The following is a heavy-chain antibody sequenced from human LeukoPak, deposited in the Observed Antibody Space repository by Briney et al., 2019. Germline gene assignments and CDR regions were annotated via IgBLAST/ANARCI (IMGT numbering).Heavy chain of an antibody. D-gene: IGHD2-2*01. CDR3: ALQGYCSSTSCLN. CDR1: GGSISSSSYY. V-gene: IGHV4-39*01. CDR2: IYYSGST. J-gene: IGHJ4*02. Sequence: SETLSLTCTVSGGSISSSSYYWGWLRPPPGQGLEWIGSIYYSGSTYYNPSLKSRVTISVDTSKNQFSLKLSSVTAADTAVYYCALQGYCSSTSCLNWGQGTLVTVSS.